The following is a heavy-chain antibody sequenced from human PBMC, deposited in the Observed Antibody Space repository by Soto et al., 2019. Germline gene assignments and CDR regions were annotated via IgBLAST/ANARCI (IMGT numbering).Heavy chain of an antibody. CDR2: IYYSGST. CDR3: ARLKGDGLHHASGHFDY. V-gene: IGHV4-39*01. D-gene: IGHD6-25*01. CDR1: GGSISSSSYY. J-gene: IGHJ4*02. Sequence: QLQLQESGPGLVKPSETLSLTCTVSGGSISSSSYYWGWIRQPPGKGLEWIGSIYYSGSTYYNPSLKSRVTISVDTSKNQFSLKLSSVTAADTAVYYCARLKGDGLHHASGHFDYWGQGTLVTVSS.